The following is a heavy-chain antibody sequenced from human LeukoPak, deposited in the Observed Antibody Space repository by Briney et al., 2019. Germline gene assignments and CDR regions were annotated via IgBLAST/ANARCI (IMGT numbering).Heavy chain of an antibody. J-gene: IGHJ6*02. V-gene: IGHV5-51*01. CDR1: GYSFTSYW. CDR2: IYPGDSDT. Sequence: GESLKISFKGSGYSFTSYWIGWVRQMPGKGLEWMGIIYPGDSDTRYSPSFQGQVTISADKSISTAYLQWSSLKASDTAMYYCARLGYSYGYEGDYYYYGMDVWGQGTTVTVSS. CDR3: ARLGYSYGYEGDYYYYGMDV. D-gene: IGHD5-18*01.